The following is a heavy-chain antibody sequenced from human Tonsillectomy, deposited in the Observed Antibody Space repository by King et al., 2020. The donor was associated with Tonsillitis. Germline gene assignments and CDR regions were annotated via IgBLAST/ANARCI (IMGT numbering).Heavy chain of an antibody. CDR1: GGSISSVGYF. J-gene: IGHJ3*02. CDR2: IPPSGDT. D-gene: IGHD6-13*01. Sequence: QLQESGPGLVEPSQTLSLTCSVSGGSISSVGYFWNWIRQPAGTGLEWIGRIPPSGDTNYNPSLKSRLTISADTSKNQFSLKLSSVNAADTAVYFCARKRERGTLDIWGQGTMVTVSS. CDR3: ARKRERGTLDI. V-gene: IGHV4-61*02.